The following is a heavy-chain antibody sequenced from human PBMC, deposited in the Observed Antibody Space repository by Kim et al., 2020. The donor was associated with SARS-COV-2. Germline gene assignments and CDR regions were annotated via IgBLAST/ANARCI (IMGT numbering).Heavy chain of an antibody. V-gene: IGHV3-23*01. CDR3: AKDGLLWFGESRDAFDI. D-gene: IGHD3-10*01. J-gene: IGHJ3*02. Sequence: VKGRFTISRDNSKNTLYLQMNSLRAADTAVYYCAKDGLLWFGESRDAFDIWGQGTMVTVSS.